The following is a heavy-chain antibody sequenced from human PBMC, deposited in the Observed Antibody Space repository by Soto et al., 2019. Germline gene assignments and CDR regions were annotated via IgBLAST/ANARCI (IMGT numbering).Heavy chain of an antibody. J-gene: IGHJ4*02. CDR3: ARDPIFYYASSGYGGSYFDY. D-gene: IGHD3-22*01. Sequence: SETLSLPYAVSGASVTSDDYYWSWIRQPPGKGLEWIGYIYHGGSTYYHPSLKSRVSISIDTSQDQFSLKLTSLTAADTAVYYCARDPIFYYASSGYGGSYFDYWAQGSRVTVSS. V-gene: IGHV4-30-4*01. CDR2: IYHGGST. CDR1: GASVTSDDYY.